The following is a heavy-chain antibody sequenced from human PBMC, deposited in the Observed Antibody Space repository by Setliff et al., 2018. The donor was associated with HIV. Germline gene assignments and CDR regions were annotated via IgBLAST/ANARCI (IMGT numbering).Heavy chain of an antibody. Sequence: ASVKVSCKVSGYSVTELSIHWVRQAPGKGLEWMGSFDLEDGETIYAQKFQGRVTMTADESTNTAYMELSSLKSEDTAVYYCARDPTGGAARFDYWGQGTLVTVSS. CDR2: FDLEDGET. CDR3: ARDPTGGAARFDY. D-gene: IGHD6-6*01. V-gene: IGHV1-24*01. J-gene: IGHJ4*02. CDR1: GYSVTELS.